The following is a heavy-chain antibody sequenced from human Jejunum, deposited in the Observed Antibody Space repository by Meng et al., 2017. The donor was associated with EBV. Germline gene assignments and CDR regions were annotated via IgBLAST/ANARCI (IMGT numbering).Heavy chain of an antibody. Sequence: VQLWQAGAEVRNPGASVRVSCQSFEHIFTTYDLHWVRQAPGQRLEWMGWINGGATSTVYSQNFQGRLTIARDTSARTAFMELSSLTSEDTAVYYCASGPSCSSGSCQEFDYWGQGTLVTVSS. D-gene: IGHD2-2*01. J-gene: IGHJ4*02. CDR1: EHIFTTYD. CDR3: ASGPSCSSGSCQEFDY. CDR2: INGGATST. V-gene: IGHV1-3*01.